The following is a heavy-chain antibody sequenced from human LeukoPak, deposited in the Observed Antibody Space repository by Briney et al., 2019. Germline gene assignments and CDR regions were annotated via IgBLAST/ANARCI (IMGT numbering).Heavy chain of an antibody. V-gene: IGHV3-7*01. D-gene: IGHD3-16*02. CDR1: GVSISGQW. Sequence: GGSLRLSCVASGVSISGQWMNWVRQAPGQGLEWVANIKHDGSEEYYVDSVKGRFTISRDDGRNAVSLQMNSVRTEDTAVYYCGYTNNFYHWGQGTLVVVSS. CDR3: GYTNNFYH. CDR2: IKHDGSEE. J-gene: IGHJ4*02.